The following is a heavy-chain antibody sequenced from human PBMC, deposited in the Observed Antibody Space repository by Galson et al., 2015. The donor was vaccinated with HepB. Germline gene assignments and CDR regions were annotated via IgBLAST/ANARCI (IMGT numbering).Heavy chain of an antibody. J-gene: IGHJ4*02. V-gene: IGHV3-21*06. CDR2: ISSSSSYI. D-gene: IGHD5-24*01. CDR3: ARDTTRRDGYDWAY. CDR1: GFTFSSYS. Sequence: SLRLSCAASGFTFSSYSMNWVRQAPGKGLEWVSSISSSSSYIYYADSVKGRFTISRDNAKNSLYLQMNSLRAEDTAVYYCARDTTRRDGYDWAYWGQGTLVTVSS.